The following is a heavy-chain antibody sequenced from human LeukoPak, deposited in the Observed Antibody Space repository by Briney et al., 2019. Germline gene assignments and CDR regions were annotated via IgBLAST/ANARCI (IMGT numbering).Heavy chain of an antibody. CDR3: GRDALVGYFSYYYMDV. V-gene: IGHV4-59*11. Sequence: SETLSLTCTVSGGSISSHYWTWIRQSPVKGLEWIGDISNSGSTSYNPSLKSRVTISIDTSKNQFSLKLSSVTAADTAVYYCGRDALVGYFSYYYMDVRGKGTTVTVSS. D-gene: IGHD2-15*01. J-gene: IGHJ6*03. CDR2: ISNSGST. CDR1: GGSISSHY.